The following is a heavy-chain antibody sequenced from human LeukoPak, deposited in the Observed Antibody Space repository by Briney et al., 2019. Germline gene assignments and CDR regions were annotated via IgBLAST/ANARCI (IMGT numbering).Heavy chain of an antibody. CDR1: GYTFTNYY. D-gene: IGHD3-16*01. CDR2: INPTGGSA. CDR3: PGELGGGGYFDY. Sequence: ASVKVSCKASGYTFTNYYMHWVRQAPGQGLEWMGIINPTGGSASCAQKFQGRVTMTRDTSTSTVYMELSSLRSEHTAVYSFPGELGGGGYFDYWGQGTLVTVSS. V-gene: IGHV1-46*01. J-gene: IGHJ4*02.